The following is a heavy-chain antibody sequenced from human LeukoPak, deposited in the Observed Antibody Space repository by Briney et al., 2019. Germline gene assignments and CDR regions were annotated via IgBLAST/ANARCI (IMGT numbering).Heavy chain of an antibody. Sequence: SETLSLTCTVSGGSISSYYWSWIRQPPGKGLEWIGYIYYSGSTIYNPSLKSRVTISVDTSKNQFSLKLSSVTAADTAVYYCVGHYGDHPNFDYWGQGTLVTVSS. D-gene: IGHD4-17*01. CDR1: GGSISSYY. J-gene: IGHJ4*02. CDR3: VGHYGDHPNFDY. CDR2: IYYSGST. V-gene: IGHV4-59*01.